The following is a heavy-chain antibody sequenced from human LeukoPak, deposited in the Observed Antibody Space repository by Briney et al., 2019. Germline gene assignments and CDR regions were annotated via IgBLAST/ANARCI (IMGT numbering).Heavy chain of an antibody. V-gene: IGHV3-21*01. Sequence: GGPLRLSCAASGFTFSNYAMNWVRQAPGKGLDWVSSITAGGSFKYYADSVEGRFTISRDNAKNSLYLQMNSLRAEDTAVYYCARCTYDSSGYFLSYFDYWAQGTLVTVSS. CDR3: ARCTYDSSGYFLSYFDY. CDR1: GFTFSNYA. J-gene: IGHJ4*02. CDR2: ITAGGSFK. D-gene: IGHD3-22*01.